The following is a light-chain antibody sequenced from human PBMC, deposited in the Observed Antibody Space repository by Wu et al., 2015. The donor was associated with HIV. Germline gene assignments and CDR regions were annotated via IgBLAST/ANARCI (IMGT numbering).Light chain of an antibody. CDR3: QQYNNWPLT. CDR2: GAS. V-gene: IGKV3D-20*02. J-gene: IGKJ5*01. Sequence: EMVLTQSPGTLSLSPGERATLSCRVSESIGSSSLAWYQQKPGQAPRLLIYGASSRATGIPDRLSGSGSGADFTLTISSLEPEDFAIYYCQQYNNWPLTFGQGTRLEIK. CDR1: ESIGSSS.